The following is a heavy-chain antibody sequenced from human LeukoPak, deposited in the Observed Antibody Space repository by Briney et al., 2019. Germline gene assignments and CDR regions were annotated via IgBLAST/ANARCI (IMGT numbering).Heavy chain of an antibody. Sequence: PSETLSLTCTVSGGSIGSYYWTWIRQPPGKRLEWIGFVYHSGTTNYNPSLKSRVTISIDTSKNQFSLRLSSVTAADTAVYYCARFAMVRGVIPRGYFDYWGQGTLVTVSS. CDR1: GGSIGSYY. V-gene: IGHV4-59*01. CDR2: VYHSGTT. CDR3: ARFAMVRGVIPRGYFDY. D-gene: IGHD3-10*01. J-gene: IGHJ4*02.